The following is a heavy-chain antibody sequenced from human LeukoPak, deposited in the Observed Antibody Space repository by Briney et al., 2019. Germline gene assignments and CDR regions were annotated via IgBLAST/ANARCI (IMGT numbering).Heavy chain of an antibody. J-gene: IGHJ6*02. CDR2: ISYDGTNI. V-gene: IGHV3-30-3*01. D-gene: IGHD3-10*01. CDR1: GFTLSTYS. Sequence: GRSLRLSCAASGFTLSTYSMHWVRQAPGRGLEWVAVISYDGTNIYYADSVKGRFTISRDNSKNTLYLQMNSLRAEDTAVYYCARDHITLVRGVIYYYYGVDVWGQGTTATVSS. CDR3: ARDHITLVRGVIYYYYGVDV.